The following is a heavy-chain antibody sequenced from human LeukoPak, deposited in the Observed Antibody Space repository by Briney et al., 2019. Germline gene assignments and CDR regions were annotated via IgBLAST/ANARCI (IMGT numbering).Heavy chain of an antibody. CDR3: ARVRTYYYDSSGYLDY. CDR2: INSDGSST. D-gene: IGHD3-22*01. Sequence: GGSLRLSCAASGFTFSSYWMHWVRHAPGKGLVWVSRINSDGSSTSYADSVKGRFTISRDNAKNTLYLQMNSLRAEDTAVYYCARVRTYYYDSSGYLDYWGQGTLVTVSS. CDR1: GFTFSSYW. J-gene: IGHJ4*02. V-gene: IGHV3-74*01.